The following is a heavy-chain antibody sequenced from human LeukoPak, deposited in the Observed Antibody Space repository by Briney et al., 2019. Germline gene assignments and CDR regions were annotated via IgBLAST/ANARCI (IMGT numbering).Heavy chain of an antibody. CDR1: GCSISCDGYP. CDR3: ARGRRDFDY. J-gene: IGHJ4*02. Sequence: PSRTLSLTCAVSGCSISCDGYPWIGLPQPPGEALVWLSYFYHSGSTYFTPSIKSRITILEDRSKNQFSLKLRSVTAADRAVYNCARGRRDFDYWGQGTLVTVSS. CDR2: FYHSGST. V-gene: IGHV4-30-2*01.